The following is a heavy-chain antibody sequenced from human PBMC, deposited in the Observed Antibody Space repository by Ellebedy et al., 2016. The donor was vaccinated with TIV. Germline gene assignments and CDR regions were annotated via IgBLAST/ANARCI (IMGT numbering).Heavy chain of an antibody. CDR1: GGSISSSSYY. J-gene: IGHJ4*02. D-gene: IGHD3-3*01. CDR2: IHYSGST. V-gene: IGHV4-39*07. CDR3: ASRASGSIDY. Sequence: SETLSLXXTVSGGSISSSSYYWGWIRQPPGKGLEWIGSIHYSGSTNYNPSLKSRVTMSVYTSRNQFSLKLSSVTAADTAVYYCASRASGSIDYWGQGTLVTVSS.